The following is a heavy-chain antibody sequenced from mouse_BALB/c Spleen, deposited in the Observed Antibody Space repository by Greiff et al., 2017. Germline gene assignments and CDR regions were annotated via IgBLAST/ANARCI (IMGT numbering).Heavy chain of an antibody. Sequence: EVQLQQSGAELVKPGASVKLSCTASGFNIKDTYMHWVKQRPEQGLEWIGRIDPANGNTKYDPKFQGKATITADTSSNTAYLQLSSLTSEDTAVYYCASGTTLAYWGQGTLVTVSA. V-gene: IGHV14-3*02. J-gene: IGHJ3*01. D-gene: IGHD1-1*01. CDR3: ASGTTLAY. CDR2: IDPANGNT. CDR1: GFNIKDTY.